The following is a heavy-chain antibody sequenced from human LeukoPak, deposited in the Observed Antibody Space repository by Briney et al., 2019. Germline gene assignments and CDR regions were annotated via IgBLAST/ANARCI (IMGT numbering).Heavy chain of an antibody. CDR2: IYYSGST. V-gene: IGHV4-34*01. CDR3: ARGAGYCSGGSCYRKLMRTAPYYYMDV. Sequence: SETLSLTCAAYGGSFSGYYWGWIRQPPGKGLEWIGSIYYSGSTYYNPSLKSRVTISVDTSKNQFSLKLSSVTAADTAVYYCARGAGYCSGGSCYRKLMRTAPYYYMDVWGKGTTVTVSS. D-gene: IGHD2-15*01. J-gene: IGHJ6*03. CDR1: GGSFSGYY.